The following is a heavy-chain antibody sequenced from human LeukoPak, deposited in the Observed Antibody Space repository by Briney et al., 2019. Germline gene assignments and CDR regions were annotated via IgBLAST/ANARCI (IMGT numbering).Heavy chain of an antibody. CDR1: GFTFSSYA. CDR3: AKDRGYMDSRLGFDY. Sequence: GESLKISCAASGFTFSSYAMSWVRQAPGKGLEWVSAISGSGGSTYYADSVKGRFTISRDNSKNTLYLQMNSLRAEDTAVYYCAKDRGYMDSRLGFDYWGQGTLVTVSS. V-gene: IGHV3-23*01. J-gene: IGHJ4*02. D-gene: IGHD3-10*01. CDR2: ISGSGGST.